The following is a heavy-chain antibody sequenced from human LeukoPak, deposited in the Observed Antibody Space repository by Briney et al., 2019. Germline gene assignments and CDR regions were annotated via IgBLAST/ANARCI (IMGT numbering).Heavy chain of an antibody. J-gene: IGHJ5*02. CDR3: ARTTEDCSSTSCYQYWFDP. Sequence: SETLSLTCSVSGYSISSGYYWGWIRQPPGKGLEWLGTIYHSGSTYYNPSLKSRVTISVDTSKNQFSLKLTSVTAADTAVYYCARTTEDCSSTSCYQYWFDPWGQGTLVTVSS. CDR1: GYSISSGYY. V-gene: IGHV4-38-2*02. D-gene: IGHD2-2*01. CDR2: IYHSGST.